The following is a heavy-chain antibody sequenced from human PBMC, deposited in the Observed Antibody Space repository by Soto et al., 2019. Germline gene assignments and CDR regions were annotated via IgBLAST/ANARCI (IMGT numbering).Heavy chain of an antibody. CDR2: ISAYNGNT. V-gene: IGHV1-18*01. CDR1: GYTFTSYG. Sequence: QVQLVQSGAEVKKPGASVKVSCKASGYTFTSYGISWVRQAPGQGLEWMGWISAYNGNTNYAQKLKGRVTMTTDTSTSTAYMELRSLRSDDTAVYYCARFSYGDYVWGPWDYWGQGTLVTVSS. D-gene: IGHD4-17*01. CDR3: ARFSYGDYVWGPWDY. J-gene: IGHJ4*02.